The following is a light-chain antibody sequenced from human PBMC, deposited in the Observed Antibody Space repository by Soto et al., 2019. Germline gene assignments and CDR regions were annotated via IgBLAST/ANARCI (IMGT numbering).Light chain of an antibody. V-gene: IGKV3-15*01. Sequence: EIVLTQSPATLSVTPGERATLSCRSSQSVGNTLAWYQQQPGQTPRLLIYGASTTATGVPARFSGSGAGTEVTRTIDSLQSEDFAVYYCLHYKDWPRWTFGQGTKVDIK. J-gene: IGKJ1*01. CDR3: LHYKDWPRWT. CDR1: QSVGNT. CDR2: GAS.